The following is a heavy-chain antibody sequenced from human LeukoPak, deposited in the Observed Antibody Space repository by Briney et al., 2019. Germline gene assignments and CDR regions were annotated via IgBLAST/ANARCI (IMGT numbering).Heavy chain of an antibody. CDR1: GFTFTSSA. Sequence: ASVTVSCKASGFTFTSSAVQWVRQARGQRLEWIGWIVVGSGNTNYAQKFQERVTITRDMSTSTAYMELSSLRSEDTAVYYCAAAYYDILTGYYPYYYGMDVWGQGTTVTVSS. J-gene: IGHJ6*02. CDR3: AAAYYDILTGYYPYYYGMDV. V-gene: IGHV1-58*01. D-gene: IGHD3-9*01. CDR2: IVVGSGNT.